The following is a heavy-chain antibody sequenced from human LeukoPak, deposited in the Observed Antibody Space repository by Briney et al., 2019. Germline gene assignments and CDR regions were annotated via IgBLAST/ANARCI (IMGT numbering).Heavy chain of an antibody. CDR1: GFTFSSYA. CDR2: IRFDGSIK. J-gene: IGHJ4*02. V-gene: IGHV3-30*04. Sequence: GGSLRLSCAASGFTFSSYAMHWVRQAPGKGLEWVAFIRFDGSIKYYADSVKGRFTISRDNSKNTVYLQMNSLRAEDTAVYYCARDPVYDILTGYFDYWGQGTLVTVSS. D-gene: IGHD3-9*01. CDR3: ARDPVYDILTGYFDY.